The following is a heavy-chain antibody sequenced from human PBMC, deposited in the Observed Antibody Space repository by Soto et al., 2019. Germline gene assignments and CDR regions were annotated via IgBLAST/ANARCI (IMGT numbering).Heavy chain of an antibody. J-gene: IGHJ4*02. V-gene: IGHV3-30*18. Sequence: VQLVESGGGVVQPGGSLRLSCAASGFIFSTYGMHWVRQVPGKGLEWVAHISYDGSNEHYADSVKGRFTVSRVNAKNTLSLQLTSLRSEDTAVYYCTKEYIVGTTWGYFESWGQGTLVTVSS. CDR2: ISYDGSNE. D-gene: IGHD1-26*01. CDR1: GFIFSTYG. CDR3: TKEYIVGTTWGYFES.